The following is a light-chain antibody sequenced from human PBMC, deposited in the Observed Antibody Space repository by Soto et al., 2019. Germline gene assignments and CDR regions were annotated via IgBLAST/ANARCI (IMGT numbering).Light chain of an antibody. CDR1: SSNIGSNY. CDR2: DNN. CDR3: GTWDSSLSALYV. V-gene: IGLV1-51*01. J-gene: IGLJ1*01. Sequence: QSVLTQPPSASGTPGQRVTISCSGSSSNIGSNYVYWYQQLPGTAPKLLIYDNNKRPSGIPDRFSGSKSGTSATLGITGLQTGDEADYYCGTWDSSLSALYVFGTGTKVTVL.